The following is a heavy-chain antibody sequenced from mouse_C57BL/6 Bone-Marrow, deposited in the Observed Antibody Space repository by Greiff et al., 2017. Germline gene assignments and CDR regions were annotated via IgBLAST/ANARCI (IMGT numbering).Heavy chain of an antibody. CDR1: GFTFSDAW. V-gene: IGHV6-6*01. CDR2: IRNKANNHAT. Sequence: EVKVVESGGGLVQPGGSMKLSCAASGFTFSDAWMDWVRQSPEKGLEWVAEIRNKANNHATYYAESVKGRFTISRDDSKSSVYLQMNSVRAEDTGMYYCRGSTMVPSYYFDYWGQGTTLTVSS. D-gene: IGHD2-2*01. J-gene: IGHJ2*01. CDR3: RGSTMVPSYYFDY.